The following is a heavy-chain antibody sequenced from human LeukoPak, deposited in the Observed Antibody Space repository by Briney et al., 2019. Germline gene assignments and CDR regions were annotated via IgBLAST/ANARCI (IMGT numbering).Heavy chain of an antibody. J-gene: IGHJ3*02. CDR2: IIPIFGPA. Sequence: SVKVSCKPSRGTFSSYAISWVRQAPERGLEWMGGIIPIFGPANYAQKFQGRVTITADESPSTGYMELSSLRAEDTAVYYCARSIVVVPAASDAFDIWGQGKMVTVS. CDR3: ARSIVVVPAASDAFDI. V-gene: IGHV1-69*13. CDR1: RGTFSSYA. D-gene: IGHD2-2*01.